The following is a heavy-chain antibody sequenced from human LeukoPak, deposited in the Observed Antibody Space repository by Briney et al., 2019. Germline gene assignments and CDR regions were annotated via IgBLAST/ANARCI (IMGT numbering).Heavy chain of an antibody. CDR2: IIPILGIA. V-gene: IGHV1-69*04. J-gene: IGHJ4*02. CDR1: GYTFTSYD. CDR3: AGDLLRYDSSGYPPPLF. Sequence: ASVKVSCKASGYTFTSYDINWVRQATGQGLEWMGRIIPILGIANYAQKFQGRVTITADKSTSTAYMELSSLRSGDTAVYYCAGDLLRYDSSGYPPPLFWGQGTLVTVSS. D-gene: IGHD3-22*01.